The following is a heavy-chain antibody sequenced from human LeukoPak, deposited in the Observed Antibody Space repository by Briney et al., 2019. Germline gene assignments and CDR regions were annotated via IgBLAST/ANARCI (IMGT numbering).Heavy chain of an antibody. CDR1: GYTFTSYG. CDR3: ARTSAYGSSWHSY. CDR2: ISAYNDNT. Sequence: GASVKVSCTASGYTFTSYGISWVRQAPGQGLEWMGWISAYNDNTHYAQKFQGRVTMTTDTSTSTAYMDLRSLRSDDTAVYFCARTSAYGSSWHSYWGQGTLVTVSS. V-gene: IGHV1-18*01. D-gene: IGHD6-13*01. J-gene: IGHJ4*02.